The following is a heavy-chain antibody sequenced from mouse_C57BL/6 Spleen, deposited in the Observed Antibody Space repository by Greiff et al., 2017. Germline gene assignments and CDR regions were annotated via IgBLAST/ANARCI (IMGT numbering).Heavy chain of an antibody. CDR3: ARRGFITTVDYAMDY. CDR1: GFTFSDYG. CDR2: ISNLAYSI. V-gene: IGHV5-15*01. Sequence: EVQRVESGGGLVQPGGSLKLSCAASGFTFSDYGMAWVRQAPRKGPEWVAFISNLAYSIYYADTVTGRFTISRENAKNTLYLEMSSLRSEDTAMYYCARRGFITTVDYAMDYWGQGTSVTVAS. J-gene: IGHJ4*01. D-gene: IGHD1-1*01.